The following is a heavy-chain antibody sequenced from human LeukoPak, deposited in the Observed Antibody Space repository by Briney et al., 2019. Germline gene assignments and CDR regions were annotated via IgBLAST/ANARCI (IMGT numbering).Heavy chain of an antibody. V-gene: IGHV7-4-1*02. CDR1: GYTFTTYT. J-gene: IGHJ4*02. Sequence: ASVKVSCKASGYTFTTYTINWVRQAPGQGLEWVGWINTNSGNPTYAQGFTGRFVFSLDTSVSTALLQISSLKAEDTAVYYCARATQHDGLDYWGQGTLVTVSS. CDR2: INTNSGNP. D-gene: IGHD3-16*01. CDR3: ARATQHDGLDY.